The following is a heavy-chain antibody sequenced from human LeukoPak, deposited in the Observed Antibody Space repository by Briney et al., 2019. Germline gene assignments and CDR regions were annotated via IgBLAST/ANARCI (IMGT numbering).Heavy chain of an antibody. D-gene: IGHD3-22*01. Sequence: SVKVSCKASGGTFSSYAISWVRQAPGQGLEWMGGIIPIFGTANYAQKFQGRVTITADESTSTACMELSSLRSEDTAVYYCARDGGNHYYHSTASSWDYWGQGTLVTVSS. V-gene: IGHV1-69*13. CDR3: ARDGGNHYYHSTASSWDY. J-gene: IGHJ4*02. CDR2: IIPIFGTA. CDR1: GGTFSSYA.